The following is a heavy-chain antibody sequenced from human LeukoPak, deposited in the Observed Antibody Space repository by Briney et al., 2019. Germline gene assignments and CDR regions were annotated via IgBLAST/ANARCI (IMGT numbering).Heavy chain of an antibody. V-gene: IGHV3-23*01. CDR3: AGRVTGYSSGYVY. Sequence: PGGSLRLSCAASGFTFDSYAIHWVRQAPGKGLDWVSVISGSAGKIRYAGSVKGRFTISRDNSENTVYLQMNNLRAEDTAVYYCAGRVTGYSSGYVYWGQGTLVTVSS. D-gene: IGHD5-18*01. CDR1: GFTFDSYA. J-gene: IGHJ4*02. CDR2: ISGSAGKI.